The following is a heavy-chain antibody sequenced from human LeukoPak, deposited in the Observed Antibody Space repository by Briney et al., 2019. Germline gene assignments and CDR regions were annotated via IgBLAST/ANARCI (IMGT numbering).Heavy chain of an antibody. CDR1: GDSIGSSDYY. CDR3: ARAIAARPGAFDI. D-gene: IGHD6-6*01. Sequence: SETLSLTCTVSGDSIGSSDYYWSWIRQPPGRGLEWIGYIYYSGGTYYNPSLKSRVTISVDTSNNQFSLRLSFVTAADTAVYYCARAIAARPGAFDIWGQGTMVTVSS. J-gene: IGHJ3*02. CDR2: IYYSGGT. V-gene: IGHV4-30-4*08.